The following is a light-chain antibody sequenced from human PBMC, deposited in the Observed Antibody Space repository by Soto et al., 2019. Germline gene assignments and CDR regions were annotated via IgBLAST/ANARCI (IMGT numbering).Light chain of an antibody. CDR3: QQYSDWPPSS. Sequence: EIVLTQSPGTLSLSPGERATLSCRVSQSVSSNLAWYQQKPGQAPRLLIYEASTRATVIPARFSGSGSGTEFTLTISSLQSEDFAVYYGQQYSDWPPSSFGQGTRLAI. V-gene: IGKV3-15*01. CDR2: EAS. CDR1: QSVSSN. J-gene: IGKJ5*01.